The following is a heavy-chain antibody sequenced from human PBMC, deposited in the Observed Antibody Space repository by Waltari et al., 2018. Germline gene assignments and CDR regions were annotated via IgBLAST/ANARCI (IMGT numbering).Heavy chain of an antibody. J-gene: IGHJ4*02. CDR2: ISYDGSNK. CDR1: GFTFRNYG. CDR3: AKSELPKRLATVTTFDY. Sequence: QVQLVESGGGVVQPGRSLRPSCAASGFTFRNYGMHWVRQAPGKGLEWVAVISYDGSNKYYADSVKGRFTISRDNSKNTLNLQMNSLRAEDTAVYYCAKSELPKRLATVTTFDYWGQGTLVTVSS. V-gene: IGHV3-30*18. D-gene: IGHD4-17*01.